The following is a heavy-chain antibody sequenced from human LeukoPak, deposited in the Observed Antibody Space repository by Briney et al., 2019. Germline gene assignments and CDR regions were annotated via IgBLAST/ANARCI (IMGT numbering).Heavy chain of an antibody. Sequence: GGSLRLSCAASGFTFSSHWMSWVRQAPGKGLEWVSGISWNSGSIGYADSVKGRFTISRDNAKNSLYLQTNSLRAEDTALYYCAKDNSGYSYGYGWFDPWGQGTLVTVSS. V-gene: IGHV3-9*01. CDR3: AKDNSGYSYGYGWFDP. CDR2: ISWNSGSI. CDR1: GFTFSSHW. J-gene: IGHJ5*02. D-gene: IGHD5-18*01.